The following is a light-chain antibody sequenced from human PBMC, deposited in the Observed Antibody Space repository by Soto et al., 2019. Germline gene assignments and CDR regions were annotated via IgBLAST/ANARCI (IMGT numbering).Light chain of an antibody. CDR2: GAS. CDR3: QQYGSSQWT. V-gene: IGKV3-20*01. CDR1: QSVPRTY. J-gene: IGKJ1*01. Sequence: DIVLTQSPGTLSLSPGERATLSCRASQSVPRTYLAWYQQKPGQAPSLLIYGASSRATGISDRCSGSGSGTDFTLTSSRLEPEDFGVYYCQQYGSSQWTFGQGTKVEIK.